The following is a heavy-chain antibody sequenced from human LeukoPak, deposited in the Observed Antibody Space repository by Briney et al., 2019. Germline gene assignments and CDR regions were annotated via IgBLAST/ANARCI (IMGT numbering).Heavy chain of an antibody. V-gene: IGHV4-39*01. CDR1: GVSISSSNSY. CDR2: IYYTGNT. Sequence: PSETLSLTCTVSGVSISSSNSYWGWIRQPPGKGLEWIGSIYYTGNTYYNASLKSRVTISIDTSNNQISLRLISVTATDTAMYYCARAPETGSGGDGIDYWGQGTLVTVSS. D-gene: IGHD1-1*01. J-gene: IGHJ4*02. CDR3: ARAPETGSGGDGIDY.